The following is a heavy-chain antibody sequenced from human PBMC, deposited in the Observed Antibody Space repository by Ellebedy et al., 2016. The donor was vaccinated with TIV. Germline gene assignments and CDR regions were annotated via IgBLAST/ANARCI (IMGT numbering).Heavy chain of an antibody. CDR1: GGSFSSEY. CDR3: AKDYGDAQY. Sequence: MPSETLSLTCAVYGGSFSSEYWSWIRQPPGKGLEGIGEINNRRSTNYNPSLKSRVTISVDTSKNHFSLRLTSVTAADTAVYYCAKDYGDAQYWGQGTLVTVSS. D-gene: IGHD4-17*01. V-gene: IGHV4-34*01. J-gene: IGHJ4*02. CDR2: INNRRST.